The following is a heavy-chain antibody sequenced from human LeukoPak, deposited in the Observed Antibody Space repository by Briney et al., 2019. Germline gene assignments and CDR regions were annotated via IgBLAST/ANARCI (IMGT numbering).Heavy chain of an antibody. CDR1: GFTFSSYA. V-gene: IGHV3-23*01. J-gene: IGHJ6*02. CDR2: ISYSGDST. Sequence: GGSLRLPCAASGFTFSSYAMSWVRQAPGEGLEWVSTISYSGDSTYYADSVKGHFTISRDNSKNTLCLLMNSLRAEDTAVYYCAKVPYSDYGSGRPPFMDVWGQGTTVAVSS. CDR3: AKVPYSDYGSGRPPFMDV. D-gene: IGHD3-10*01.